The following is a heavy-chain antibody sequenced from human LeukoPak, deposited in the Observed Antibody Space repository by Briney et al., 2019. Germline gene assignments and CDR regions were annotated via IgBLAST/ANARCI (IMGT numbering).Heavy chain of an antibody. CDR1: GGSFSGYC. D-gene: IGHD3-10*01. CDR3: ARGLRRGSGKKAYYYYGMDV. V-gene: IGHV4-34*01. CDR2: INHSGST. J-gene: IGHJ6*04. Sequence: SETLSLTCAVYGGSFSGYCWSWIRQPPGKGLEWIGEINHSGSTNYNPSLKSRVTISVDTSKNQFSLKLSSVTAADTAVYYCARGLRRGSGKKAYYYYGMDVWGKGPRSPSPQ.